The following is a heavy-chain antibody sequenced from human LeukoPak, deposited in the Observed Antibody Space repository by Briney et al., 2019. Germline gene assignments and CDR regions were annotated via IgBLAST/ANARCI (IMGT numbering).Heavy chain of an antibody. CDR2: IGTAGDT. CDR3: ARGGSYLSAFDI. D-gene: IGHD1-26*01. V-gene: IGHV3-13*01. J-gene: IGHJ3*02. CDR1: GFTFSSYD. Sequence: GGSLRLSCAASGFTFSSYDMHWVRHATGKGLEWVSAIGTAGDTYYPGSVKGRFTISRDNSKNTLYLQMNSLRAEDTAVYYCARGGSYLSAFDIWGQGTMVTVSS.